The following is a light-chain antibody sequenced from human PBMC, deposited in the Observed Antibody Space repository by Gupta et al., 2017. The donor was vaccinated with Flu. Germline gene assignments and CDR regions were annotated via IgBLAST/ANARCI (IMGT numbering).Light chain of an antibody. CDR3: QQTFNTPHA. Sequence: DIQVTQSPSSLSAAVGDRVTITCRASQYISTYLNWYQHKPGKAPNVLIYDASSLPSEVPSRFTGSGSGTDFTLTINSLQPEDSATYYCQQTFNTPHACGQGTKLEI. CDR1: QYISTY. V-gene: IGKV1-39*01. CDR2: DAS. J-gene: IGKJ2*01.